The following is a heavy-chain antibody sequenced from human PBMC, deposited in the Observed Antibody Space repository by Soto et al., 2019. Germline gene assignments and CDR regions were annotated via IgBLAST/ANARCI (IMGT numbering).Heavy chain of an antibody. CDR2: TSYDGRDK. D-gene: IGHD3-16*01. Sequence: QVQLVESGGGVVQPGTSLRVSCVGSGVTFRSYVIHWVRQAPGKGLEWVALTSYDGRDKYYADSVRGRFTISRDNSRNTVDLQMDSLKLEDTALYYCARWGTTGGLDVWGQGTLVSVSS. CDR3: ARWGTTGGLDV. J-gene: IGHJ1*01. CDR1: GVTFRSYV. V-gene: IGHV3-30*19.